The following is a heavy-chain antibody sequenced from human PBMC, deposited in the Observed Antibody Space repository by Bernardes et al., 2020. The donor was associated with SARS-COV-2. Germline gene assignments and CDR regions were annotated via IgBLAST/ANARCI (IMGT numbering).Heavy chain of an antibody. J-gene: IGHJ4*02. CDR3: ARDRRFCSGGSCNQNLDY. CDR1: FFTFSSYV. V-gene: IGHV3-48*03. CDR2: ISHTCTTI. D-gene: IGHD2-15*01. Sequence: GSLLLACSPSFFTFSSYVMTSVRQSPGKSLEWISYISHTCTTIYYADSVKGRFTISRDNPTNSLYLQMNSLRAEDTAVYYCARDRRFCSGGSCNQNLDYWGQGTLVTVS.